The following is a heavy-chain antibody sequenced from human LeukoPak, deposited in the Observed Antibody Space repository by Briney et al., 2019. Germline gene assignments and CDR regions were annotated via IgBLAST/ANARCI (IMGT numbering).Heavy chain of an antibody. V-gene: IGHV1-2*02. J-gene: IGHJ4*02. CDR2: INPDTEDS. CDR3: ARVFGRQLPDY. D-gene: IGHD1-26*01. Sequence: ASVKVSCKASGFDFRDYFIHWVRQAPGEGLELMGSINPDTEDSKIAQQFQGRVTMTRDTSINTAYMELNWLRSDDTAVYYCARVFGRQLPDYWGQGTLVTVSS. CDR1: GFDFRDYF.